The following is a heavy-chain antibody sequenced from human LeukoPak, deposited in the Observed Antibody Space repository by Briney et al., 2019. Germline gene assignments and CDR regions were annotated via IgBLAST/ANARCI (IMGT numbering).Heavy chain of an antibody. V-gene: IGHV4-61*05. CDR1: GGSISSSSYY. Sequence: PSETLSLTCTVSGGSISSSSYYWGWIRQPPGKGLEWIGYIYYSGSTNYNPSLKSRVTISVDTSKNQFSLKLSSVTAADTAVYYCARISGSYYLNWFDPWGQGTLVTVSS. J-gene: IGHJ5*02. CDR2: IYYSGST. CDR3: ARISGSYYLNWFDP. D-gene: IGHD1-26*01.